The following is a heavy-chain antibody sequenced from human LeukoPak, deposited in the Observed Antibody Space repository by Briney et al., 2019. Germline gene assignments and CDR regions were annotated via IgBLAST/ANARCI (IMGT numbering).Heavy chain of an antibody. CDR3: AKYIIVGGAESPLFDY. D-gene: IGHD1-26*01. CDR2: INPSGGST. J-gene: IGHJ4*02. CDR1: GYTFTSYY. Sequence: ASVKVSCKASGYTFTSYYMHWVRQAPGQGLEWMGIINPSGGSTSYAQKFQGRVTMTRDTSTSTVYMELSSLRSEDTAVYYCAKYIIVGGAESPLFDYWGQGTLVTVSS. V-gene: IGHV1-46*01.